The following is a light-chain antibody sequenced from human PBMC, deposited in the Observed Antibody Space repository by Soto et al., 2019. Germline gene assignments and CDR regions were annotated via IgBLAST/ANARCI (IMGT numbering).Light chain of an antibody. J-gene: IGKJ5*01. CDR3: QQFDDSVT. CDR2: GAS. V-gene: IGKV3-20*01. Sequence: ETVLTPSPGTLSLSPGESATLSCRASQTVSSSFLAWYQQKPGQAPRLLIYGASDRATGTPDRFSGSGSGTDFTLTISRLEPEDSAVYYCQQFDDSVTFGQGTRLEI. CDR1: QTVSSSF.